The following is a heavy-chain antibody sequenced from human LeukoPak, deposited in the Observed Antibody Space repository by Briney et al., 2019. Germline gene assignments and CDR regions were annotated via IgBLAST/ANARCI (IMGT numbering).Heavy chain of an antibody. Sequence: ASVKVSCKASGYTFTSYYMHWVRQAPGQGLEWMGIINPSGGSTSYAQKFQGRVTMTGDTSTSTVYMELSSLRSEDTAVYYCARRVNGITCPFDIWGQGTMVTVSS. J-gene: IGHJ3*02. CDR2: INPSGGST. V-gene: IGHV1-46*01. CDR1: GYTFTSYY. CDR3: ARRVNGITCPFDI. D-gene: IGHD2-21*01.